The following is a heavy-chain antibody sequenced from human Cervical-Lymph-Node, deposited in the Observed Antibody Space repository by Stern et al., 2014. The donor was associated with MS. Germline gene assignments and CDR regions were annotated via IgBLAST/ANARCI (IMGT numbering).Heavy chain of an antibody. CDR3: ASAYSSSHYYFDY. CDR2: IWYDGSNP. D-gene: IGHD6-13*01. V-gene: IGHV3-33*01. CDR1: GFSFSRYA. Sequence: QMQLVQSGGGVVQPGRSLRLSCAASGFSFSRYAMHWVRQAPGKGLEWVALIWYDGSNPSYADSVTGRFTISRDNFKNTLYLQMNSLRAEDTAVYYCASAYSSSHYYFDYWGQGTLVTVSS. J-gene: IGHJ4*02.